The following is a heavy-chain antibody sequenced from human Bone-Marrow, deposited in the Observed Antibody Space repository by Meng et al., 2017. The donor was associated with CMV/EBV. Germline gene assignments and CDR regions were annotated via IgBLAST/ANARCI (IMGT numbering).Heavy chain of an antibody. J-gene: IGHJ3*02. Sequence: LRLSCTVSGGSVRSGSYYWSWIRQPPGKGLEWIGYIYYSGTTNYNPSLLSRLTISVDTSENQFSLKLRSATAADTAVYYCARVPLGYSEYGGAFDIWGQGTMVTVSS. D-gene: IGHD4-11*01. V-gene: IGHV4-61*01. CDR2: IYYSGTT. CDR1: GGSVRSGSYY. CDR3: ARVPLGYSEYGGAFDI.